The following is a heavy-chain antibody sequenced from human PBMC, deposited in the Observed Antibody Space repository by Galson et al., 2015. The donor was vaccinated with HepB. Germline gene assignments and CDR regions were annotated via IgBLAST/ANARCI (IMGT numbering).Heavy chain of an antibody. V-gene: IGHV3-7*03. CDR1: GFTFSTYW. J-gene: IGHJ4*02. CDR2: IKQDGSAI. CDR3: TKNGAWALEY. D-gene: IGHD6-6*01. Sequence: SLRLSCAASGFTFSTYWMNWVRQAPGKGLEWVPIIKQDGSAIHYMDSVRGRFTISRDNAKNSLYLQMNRLRAEDTAVYYCTKNGAWALEYWGQGTLVTASS.